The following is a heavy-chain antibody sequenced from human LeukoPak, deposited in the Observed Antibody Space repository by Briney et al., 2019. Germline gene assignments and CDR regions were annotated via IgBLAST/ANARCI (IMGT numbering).Heavy chain of an antibody. Sequence: ASVKVSCKASGYTFTSYGISWVRQAPGQGLEWMGWISAYNGNTNYAQKLQGRVTMTTDTSTSTAYMELRSLRSDDTAVYYCARVALTIFGVAHFDYWGQGTLVTASS. D-gene: IGHD3-3*01. V-gene: IGHV1-18*01. J-gene: IGHJ4*02. CDR3: ARVALTIFGVAHFDY. CDR1: GYTFTSYG. CDR2: ISAYNGNT.